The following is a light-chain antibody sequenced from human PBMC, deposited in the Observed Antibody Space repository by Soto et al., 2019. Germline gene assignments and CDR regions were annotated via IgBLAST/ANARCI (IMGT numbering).Light chain of an antibody. Sequence: EIVMTQSPATLSVSPGESATLSCRASQSVSNNLTWYQQKPGQPPRLLIYGASTRATGVPGRFSGSGSGTEFTLTISSLQSEDFAVYYCQQYKDWWTFGQGTKVDIK. CDR1: QSVSNN. J-gene: IGKJ1*01. CDR2: GAS. CDR3: QQYKDWWT. V-gene: IGKV3-15*01.